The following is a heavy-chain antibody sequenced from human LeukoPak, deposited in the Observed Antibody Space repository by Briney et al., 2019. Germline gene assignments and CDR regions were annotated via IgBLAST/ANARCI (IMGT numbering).Heavy chain of an antibody. V-gene: IGHV4-59*12. D-gene: IGHD1-26*01. CDR1: GGSISSYY. CDR3: ARGGELLPLGY. J-gene: IGHJ4*02. CDR2: IYYSGST. Sequence: SETLSLTCTVSGGSISSYYWSWIRQPPGKGLEWIGYIYYSGSTNYNPSLKSRVTMSVDTSKNQFSLKLSSVTAADTAVYYCARGGELLPLGYWGQGTLVTVSS.